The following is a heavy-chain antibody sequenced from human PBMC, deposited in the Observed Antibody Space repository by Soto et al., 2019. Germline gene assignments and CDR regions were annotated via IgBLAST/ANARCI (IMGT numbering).Heavy chain of an antibody. CDR2: IYSGGGT. CDR1: DFTVSDNY. V-gene: IGHV3-66*01. CDR3: ARVGSLVRTDYYYYMDV. Sequence: EVQLVESGGGLVQPGRSLRLSCAASDFTVSDNYMSWVRQAPGKGLEWVSIIYSGGGTYYSDSVKGRFTISRVNSKNTLYLQMNSLRAEDTAVYYCARVGSLVRTDYYYYMDVWGKGTTVTVSS. J-gene: IGHJ6*03. D-gene: IGHD3-10*01.